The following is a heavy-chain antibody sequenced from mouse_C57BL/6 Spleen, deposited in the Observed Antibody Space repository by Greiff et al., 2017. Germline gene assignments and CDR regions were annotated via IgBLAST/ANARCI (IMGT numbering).Heavy chain of an antibody. CDR1: GYAFSSSW. CDR3: AFFYYGGREDYFYY. D-gene: IGHD1-1*01. V-gene: IGHV1-82*01. J-gene: IGHJ2*01. CDR2: IYPGDGDT. Sequence: QVQLQQSGPELVKPGASVKISCKASGYAFSSSWMNWVKQRPGKGLEWIGRIYPGDGDTNYNGKFKGKATLTADKSSSTAYMLLSSLTSEDSAVSFSAFFYYGGREDYFYYWGQGTTLTVSS.